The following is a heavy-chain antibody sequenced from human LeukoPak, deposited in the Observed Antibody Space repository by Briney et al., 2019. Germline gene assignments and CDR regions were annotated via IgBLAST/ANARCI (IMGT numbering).Heavy chain of an antibody. D-gene: IGHD6-19*01. CDR2: ISYDGSNK. V-gene: IGHV3-30-3*01. CDR3: AGAVGGWFKYYYYGMDV. J-gene: IGHJ6*02. CDR1: GFTFSSYA. Sequence: GGSLRLSCAASGFTFSSYAMHWVRQAPVKGLEWVAVISYDGSNKYYADSVKGRFTISRDNSKNTLYLQMNSLRAEDTAVYYCAGAVGGWFKYYYYGMDVWGQGTTVTVSS.